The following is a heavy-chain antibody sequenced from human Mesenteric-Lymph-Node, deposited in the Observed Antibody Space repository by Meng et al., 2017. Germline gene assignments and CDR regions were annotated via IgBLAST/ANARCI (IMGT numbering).Heavy chain of an antibody. CDR1: GGTFSSYA. Sequence: ASVKVSCKASGGTFSSYAISWVRQAPGQGLEWMGWINPNSGGTNYAQKFQGRVTMTRDTSISTAYMELSRLRSDDTAVYYCARDPDDYGGPFPHRWGQGTLVTVSS. V-gene: IGHV1-2*02. CDR3: ARDPDDYGGPFPHR. J-gene: IGHJ4*02. CDR2: INPNSGGT. D-gene: IGHD4-23*01.